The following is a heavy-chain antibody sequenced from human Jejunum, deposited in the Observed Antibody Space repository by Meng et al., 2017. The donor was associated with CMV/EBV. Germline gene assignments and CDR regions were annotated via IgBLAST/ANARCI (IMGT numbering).Heavy chain of an antibody. J-gene: IGHJ5*02. V-gene: IGHV3-23*01. CDR1: TFSNFA. CDR2: ITGSGGST. D-gene: IGHD3-10*01. CDR3: ARGPPYMEFENNWFDP. Sequence: TFSNFAMSWVRQAPGKGLEWVFAITGSGGSTYYADSVKGRFTISRDNSKNTLYLQMNSLRAEDTAVYYCARGPPYMEFENNWFDPWGQGTLVTVSS.